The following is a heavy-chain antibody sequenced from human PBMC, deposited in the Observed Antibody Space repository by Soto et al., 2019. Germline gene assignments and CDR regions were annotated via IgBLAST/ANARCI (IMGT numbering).Heavy chain of an antibody. Sequence: GSLRLSCAASGFTFSTYGMHWVRQAPGKGLEWLAAISYGGSDKYYADSVKGRFTISRDNSKKTLYPQMNSLRPEDTAVYYCAKVGHGSGKGFDYWGQGTLVTVSS. CDR2: ISYGGSDK. CDR3: AKVGHGSGKGFDY. V-gene: IGHV3-30*18. CDR1: GFTFSTYG. J-gene: IGHJ4*02. D-gene: IGHD3-10*01.